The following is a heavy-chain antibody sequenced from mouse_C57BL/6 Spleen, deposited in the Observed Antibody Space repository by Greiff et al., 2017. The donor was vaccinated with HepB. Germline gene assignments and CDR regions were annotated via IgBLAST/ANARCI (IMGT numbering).Heavy chain of an antibody. D-gene: IGHD2-5*01. CDR1: GYAFSSSW. CDR3: ARSHYSKPSWYFDV. CDR2: IYPGDGDT. J-gene: IGHJ1*03. Sequence: QVQLQQSGPELVKPGASVKISCKASGYAFSSSWMNWVKQRPGKGLEWIGRIYPGDGDTNYNGKFKGKATLTADKSSSTAYMQLSSLTSEDSAVFFCARSHYSKPSWYFDVWGTGTTVTVSS. V-gene: IGHV1-82*01.